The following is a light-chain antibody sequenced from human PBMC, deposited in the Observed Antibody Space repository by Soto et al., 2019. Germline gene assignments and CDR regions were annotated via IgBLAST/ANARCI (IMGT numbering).Light chain of an antibody. CDR2: DNN. V-gene: IGLV1-40*01. CDR1: RSNIGAGFD. J-gene: IGLJ1*01. Sequence: QAVVTQPPSVSGAPGQRVTISCTGTRSNIGAGFDVHWYQQLPGTAPKLLIYDNNNRPSGVPDRFSGSKSGTSASLAITGLQAEDEADYYCSSYAGGNKLVFGTGTKLTVL. CDR3: SSYAGGNKLV.